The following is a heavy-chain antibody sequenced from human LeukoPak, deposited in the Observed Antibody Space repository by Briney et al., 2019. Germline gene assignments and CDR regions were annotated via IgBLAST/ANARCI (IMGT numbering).Heavy chain of an antibody. CDR3: ARHPPYYDSSGSNPYYYYYGMDV. Sequence: SETLSLTCTVSGGSISSSSYYWGWIRQPPGKGLEWIGSIYYSGSTYYNPSLKSRVTISVDTSKNQFSLRLSSVTAADTAVYYCARHPPYYDSSGSNPYYYYYGMDVWGQGTTVTVSS. CDR1: GGSISSSSYY. J-gene: IGHJ6*02. CDR2: IYYSGST. V-gene: IGHV4-39*01. D-gene: IGHD3-22*01.